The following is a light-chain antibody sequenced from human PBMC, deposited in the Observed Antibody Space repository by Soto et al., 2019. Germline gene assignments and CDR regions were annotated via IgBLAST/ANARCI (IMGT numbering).Light chain of an antibody. Sequence: DIQMTQSPSSLSASVGDSVTITCRASQSLKKYLNWYQHKPGKAPSLLIYGASSLHSWVPARFSGAGGGTYFTLTINSLQPEDSATYYCQQTYNTPGTFGRGTKVEI. CDR3: QQTYNTPGT. CDR2: GAS. V-gene: IGKV1-39*01. J-gene: IGKJ1*01. CDR1: QSLKKY.